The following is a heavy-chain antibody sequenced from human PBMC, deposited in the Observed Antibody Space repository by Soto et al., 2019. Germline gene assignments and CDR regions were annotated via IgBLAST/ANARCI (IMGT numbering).Heavy chain of an antibody. V-gene: IGHV2-5*02. CDR2: LYWGDDK. CDR1: GFSLNTRGVG. CDR3: AHVGLTVPYFDY. Sequence: QITLKESGPTLVKPTQTLTLTCTFSGFSLNTRGVGVGWIRQPPGKALEWLALLYWGDDKRYSPSLKSRLIITKDPSKNQVVLTMTSMDPVDTATYYCAHVGLTVPYFDYWGQGTLVTVSS. D-gene: IGHD4-17*01. J-gene: IGHJ4*02.